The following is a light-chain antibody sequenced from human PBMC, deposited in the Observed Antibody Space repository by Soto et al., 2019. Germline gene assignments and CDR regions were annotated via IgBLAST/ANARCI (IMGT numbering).Light chain of an antibody. CDR1: QSVRSH. Sequence: EIVMTQSPATLSLSPGERATLSCRVSQSVRSHLAWYQQKSGQAPRLLIYGVSTRATGIPARFSGSGSGTEFTLTISSLQSEDFAVYYCQHYDHWPLIFGGGSKVEIK. CDR3: QHYDHWPLI. CDR2: GVS. V-gene: IGKV3-15*01. J-gene: IGKJ4*01.